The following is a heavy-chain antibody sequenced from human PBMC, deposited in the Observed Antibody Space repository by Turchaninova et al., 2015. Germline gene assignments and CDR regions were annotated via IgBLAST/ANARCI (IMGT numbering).Heavy chain of an antibody. J-gene: IGHJ4*02. D-gene: IGHD1-26*01. V-gene: IGHV4-4*02. Sequence: QVQLQESGPGLVKPSGTLSLTCTVSGDSISSNNWWSWVRQPPGKGLEWIGEVYHRGRTKYNPALKSRVTMSADMAKNQISLRLSSVTAADTAVYYCARDREGATPFDYWGQGALVTVSS. CDR2: VYHRGRT. CDR1: GDSISSNNW. CDR3: ARDREGATPFDY.